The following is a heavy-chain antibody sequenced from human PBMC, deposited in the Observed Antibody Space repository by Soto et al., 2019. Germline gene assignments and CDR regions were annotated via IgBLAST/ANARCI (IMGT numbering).Heavy chain of an antibody. J-gene: IGHJ4*02. CDR1: GYTFTSYG. V-gene: IGHV1-18*01. D-gene: IGHD3-3*01. Sequence: ASVKVSCKASGYTFTSYGISWVRQAPGQGLEWMGWISAYNGNTNYAQKLQGRVTMTTETSTSTAYMELRSLRSDDTAVYYCARDGEYYDFWSGYYTGRTGIVYFDYWGQGTLVTVSS. CDR2: ISAYNGNT. CDR3: ARDGEYYDFWSGYYTGRTGIVYFDY.